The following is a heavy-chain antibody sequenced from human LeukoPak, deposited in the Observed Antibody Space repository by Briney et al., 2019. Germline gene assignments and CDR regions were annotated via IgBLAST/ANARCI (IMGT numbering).Heavy chain of an antibody. CDR2: IYYSGST. CDR1: GGSISSYY. J-gene: IGHJ5*02. D-gene: IGHD1-26*01. Sequence: PSETLSLTCTVSGGSISSYYWSWIRQPPGKGLEWIGYIYYSGSTNYNPSLKSRVTISVDTSKNQFSLKLSSVTAADTAVYYCARTPYSGSYNWFDPWGQGTLVTVSS. CDR3: ARTPYSGSYNWFDP. V-gene: IGHV4-59*01.